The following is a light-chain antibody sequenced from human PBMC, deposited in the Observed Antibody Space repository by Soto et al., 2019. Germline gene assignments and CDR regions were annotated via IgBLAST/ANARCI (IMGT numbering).Light chain of an antibody. J-gene: IGKJ5*01. CDR1: QDISVY. Sequence: DIQMTQSPSSLSASVGDRVTITCRASQDISVYLAWYQQKPEKVPKLLIYSASTLQAGVPSRFSGSGSGTDFTVTIGSLNLEEVAAEHWEEFNSAPRTFG. V-gene: IGKV1-27*01. CDR3: EEFNSAPRT. CDR2: SAS.